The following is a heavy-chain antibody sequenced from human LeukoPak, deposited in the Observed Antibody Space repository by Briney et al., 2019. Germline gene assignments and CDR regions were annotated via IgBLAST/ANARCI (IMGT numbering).Heavy chain of an antibody. CDR2: LSGSLT. J-gene: IGHJ3*01. Sequence: PGGSPRLSCAASGFTFSSYAMSWARQIPGKGLELVSALSGSLTYYAESVKGRFTISRDNSKNTLYLQMDSLRAEDTALYYCARDLPGSGWAFDLWGQGTMVTVSS. CDR3: ARDLPGSGWAFDL. CDR1: GFTFSSYA. V-gene: IGHV3-23*01. D-gene: IGHD3-22*01.